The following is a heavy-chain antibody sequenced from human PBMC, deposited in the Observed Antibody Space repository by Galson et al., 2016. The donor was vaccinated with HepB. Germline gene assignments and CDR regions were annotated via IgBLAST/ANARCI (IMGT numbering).Heavy chain of an antibody. J-gene: IGHJ4*02. Sequence: TLSLTCSVSGGSINSGAYYWSWIRQHPGKGLEWIGYIYYSGNSYHNPSLKSRVTISVDRSENEFSLKVSSVTAADTAIYYCASAAHVKGIEMWSHFDYWGQGILVTVSP. V-gene: IGHV4-31*03. CDR1: GGSINSGAYY. CDR2: IYYSGNS. CDR3: ASAAHVKGIEMWSHFDY. D-gene: IGHD5-24*01.